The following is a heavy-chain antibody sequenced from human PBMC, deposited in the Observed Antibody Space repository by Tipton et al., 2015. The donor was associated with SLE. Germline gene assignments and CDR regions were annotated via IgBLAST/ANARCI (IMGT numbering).Heavy chain of an antibody. Sequence: GSLRLSCAASGFTFSSYAMSWVRRAPGKGLEWVSVIYSGGSTYYADSVKGRFTFSRDDSKNTLYLQMNSLRAEDTAVYYCAKDGAGTYFQHWGQGTLVTVSS. CDR1: GFTFSSYA. J-gene: IGHJ1*01. V-gene: IGHV3-23*03. D-gene: IGHD6-13*01. CDR2: IYSGGST. CDR3: AKDGAGTYFQH.